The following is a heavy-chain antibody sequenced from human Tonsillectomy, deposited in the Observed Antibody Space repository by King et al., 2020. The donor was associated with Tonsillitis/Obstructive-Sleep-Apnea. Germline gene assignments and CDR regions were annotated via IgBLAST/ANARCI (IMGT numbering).Heavy chain of an antibody. V-gene: IGHV1-46*01. CDR2: INPSGGST. CDR3: ARGGAAVIKDYYYYMDV. CDR1: GYNFTSHY. J-gene: IGHJ6*03. Sequence: VQLVESGAEVKKPGASVKVSCKASGYNFTSHYMHWVRQAPGQGLEWMGIINPSGGSTSYAQKFQGRVTMTRDTSTSTVYMELSSLRSEDTAVYYCARGGAAVIKDYYYYMDVWGKGTTVTVSS. D-gene: IGHD6-13*01.